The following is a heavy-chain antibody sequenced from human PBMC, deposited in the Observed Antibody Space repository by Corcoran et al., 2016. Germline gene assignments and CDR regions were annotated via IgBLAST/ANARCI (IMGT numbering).Heavy chain of an antibody. CDR3: ARDGGLREQYYYYYYGMDV. D-gene: IGHD3-16*01. CDR2: TYYRSKWYK. CDR1: GDSVSSNSAA. V-gene: IGHV6-1*01. J-gene: IGHJ6*02. Sequence: QVQLQQSGPGLVKPSQTLSLTCAISGDSVSSNSAAWNWIRQSPSRCLEWLGRTYYRSKWYKDYAVSVKSRITINPDTSKNQFSLQLNSVTPEDTAVYYCARDGGLREQYYYYYYGMDVWGQGTTVTVSS.